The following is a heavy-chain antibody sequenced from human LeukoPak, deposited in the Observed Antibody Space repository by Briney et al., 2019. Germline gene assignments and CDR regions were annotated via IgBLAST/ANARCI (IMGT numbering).Heavy chain of an antibody. V-gene: IGHV1-69*13. J-gene: IGHJ3*02. Sequence: ASVKVSCKASGGTFSSYAISWVRQAPGQGLEWMGGIIPIFGTANYAQKFQGRVTITADESTSTAYMELSSLRSEDTAVYYCARKGDDYDSSGNDAFDIWGQGTMVTVSS. CDR2: IIPIFGTA. CDR3: ARKGDDYDSSGNDAFDI. D-gene: IGHD3-22*01. CDR1: GGTFSSYA.